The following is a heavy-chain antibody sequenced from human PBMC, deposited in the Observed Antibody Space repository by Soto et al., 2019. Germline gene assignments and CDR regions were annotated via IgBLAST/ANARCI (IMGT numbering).Heavy chain of an antibody. CDR3: XRGEWESYYQDY. CDR1: GGSISSGGYY. V-gene: IGHV4-31*03. J-gene: IGHJ4*02. D-gene: IGHD1-26*01. CDR2: IYYSGDT. Sequence: QVQLQESGPGLVKPSQTLSLTCTVSGGSISSGGYYWGWIRQHPGKGLEWIGYIYYSGDTYSNPSLKSRITMSVDTSKNQFSLKLSSVTAADTXXXXXXRGEWESYYQDYWGQGTLVTVSS.